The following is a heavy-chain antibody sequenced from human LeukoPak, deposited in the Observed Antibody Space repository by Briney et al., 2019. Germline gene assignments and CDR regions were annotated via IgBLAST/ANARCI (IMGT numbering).Heavy chain of an antibody. J-gene: IGHJ4*02. D-gene: IGHD1-26*01. CDR3: ATLTGPYSGSYYGSFDY. CDR1: GYTFTSYY. V-gene: IGHV1-46*01. Sequence: ASVKVSCKASGYTFTSYYMHWVRQAPGQGLEWMGIINPSGCSTSYAQKFQGRVTMTRDSSTSTVYMELSSLRTEDTAVYYCATLTGPYSGSYYGSFDYWGQGTLVTVSS. CDR2: INPSGCST.